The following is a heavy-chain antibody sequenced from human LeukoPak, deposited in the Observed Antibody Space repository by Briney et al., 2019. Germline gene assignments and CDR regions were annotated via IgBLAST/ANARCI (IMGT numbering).Heavy chain of an antibody. Sequence: SETLSLTCTVSGGSISSSSYYWGWIRQPPGKGLEWIGSIYYSGSTYYNPSLKSRVTISVDTSKNQFSLKLSSVTAADTAVCYCARPLDPNWFDPWGQGTLVTVSS. CDR3: ARPLDPNWFDP. CDR1: GGSISSSSYY. J-gene: IGHJ5*02. CDR2: IYYSGST. V-gene: IGHV4-39*01.